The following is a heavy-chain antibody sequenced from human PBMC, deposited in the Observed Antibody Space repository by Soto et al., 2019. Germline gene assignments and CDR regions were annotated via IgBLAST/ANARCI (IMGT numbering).Heavy chain of an antibody. CDR3: ARVGYSSSWYYDY. J-gene: IGHJ4*02. V-gene: IGHV4-31*03. CDR2: IYYSGST. Sequence: PSETLSLTCTVSGGSISSGGYYWSWIRQHPGKGLEWIGYIYYSGSTYYNPSLKSRVTISVDTSKNQFSLKLSSVTAADTAVYYGARVGYSSSWYYDYWGQGTLVTVSS. CDR1: GGSISSGGYY. D-gene: IGHD6-13*01.